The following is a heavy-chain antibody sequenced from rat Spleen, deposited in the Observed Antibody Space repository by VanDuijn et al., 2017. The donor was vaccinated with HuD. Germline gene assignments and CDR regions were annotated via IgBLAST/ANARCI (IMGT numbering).Heavy chain of an antibody. J-gene: IGHJ3*01. D-gene: IGHD1-11*01. CDR3: ARSGGGYSEGWFAY. Sequence: EVQLVESDGGLVQPGRSLKLSCAASGFAFSYQGMHWIRQAPTKGLEWVASISPSGGSTYYRDAVKGRFTISRDNAKSTLYLQMDSLRSEDQATYYGARSGGGYSEGWFAYWGQGTLVTVSS. CDR1: GFAFSYQG. CDR2: ISPSGGST. V-gene: IGHV5-19*01.